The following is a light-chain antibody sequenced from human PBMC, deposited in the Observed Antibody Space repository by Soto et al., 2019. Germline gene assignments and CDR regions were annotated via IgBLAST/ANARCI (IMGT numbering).Light chain of an antibody. CDR3: QQYGTSPRT. CDR2: AAS. J-gene: IGKJ1*01. CDR1: QSVSSSY. V-gene: IGKV3-20*01. Sequence: IVLTQSPGTLSLSPGERATLSCRASQSVSSSYLAWYQQKPGQAPRLLIYAASSRATSIPDRFSGSGSGTDFTLTISRLEPEDFAVYFCQQYGTSPRTFGQGTKVESK.